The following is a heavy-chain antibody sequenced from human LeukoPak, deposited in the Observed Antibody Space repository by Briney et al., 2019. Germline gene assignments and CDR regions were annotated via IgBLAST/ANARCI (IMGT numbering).Heavy chain of an antibody. CDR3: ARVPDDDFWSGY. D-gene: IGHD3-3*01. CDR2: ISSSSSYI. V-gene: IGHV3-21*01. J-gene: IGHJ4*02. CDR1: GFTFSSYS. Sequence: PGGSLRLSCAASGFTFSSYSMNWVRQAPGKGLEWVSSISSSSSYIYYADSVKGRFTIPRDNAKNSLYLQMNSLRAEDTAVYYCARVPDDDFWSGYWGQGTLVTVSS.